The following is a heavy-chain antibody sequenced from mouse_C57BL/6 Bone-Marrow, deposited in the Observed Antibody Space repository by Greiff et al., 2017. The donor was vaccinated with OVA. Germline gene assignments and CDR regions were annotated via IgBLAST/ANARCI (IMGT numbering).Heavy chain of an antibody. CDR1: GFSFNTYA. Sequence: EVQLVESGGGLVQPKGSLKLSCAASGFSFNTYAMNWVRQAPGKGLEWVARIRSKSNNYATYYADSVKDRFTISRDDSESMLYLQMNNLKTEDTAMYYCVRQKRRLRKPYYYAMDYWGQGTSVTVSA. D-gene: IGHD3-2*02. V-gene: IGHV10-1*01. CDR2: IRSKSNNYAT. J-gene: IGHJ4*01. CDR3: VRQKRRLRKPYYYAMDY.